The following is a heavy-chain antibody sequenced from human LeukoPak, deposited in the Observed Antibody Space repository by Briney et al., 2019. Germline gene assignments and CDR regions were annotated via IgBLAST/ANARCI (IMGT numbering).Heavy chain of an antibody. J-gene: IGHJ3*02. CDR1: GGSISSGNYY. CDR3: ARHGVGAIFVQPPQPGPFDI. V-gene: IGHV4-61*02. D-gene: IGHD1-26*01. Sequence: SETLSLTCTVSGGSISSGNYYWSWIRQPAGKGLEWIGRISASGTTNYNPSLKSRVTISVDTSKNQFSLKLSSVTAADTAVYYCARHGVGAIFVQPPQPGPFDIWGQGTMVTVSS. CDR2: ISASGTT.